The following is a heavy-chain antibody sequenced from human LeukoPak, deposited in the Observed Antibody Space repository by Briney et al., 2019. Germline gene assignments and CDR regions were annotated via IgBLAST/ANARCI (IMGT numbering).Heavy chain of an antibody. Sequence: SATLSLTCAVYGGSFSGYYWSWIRQPPGKGLEWIGEINHSGSTSYNPSLKSRVTISVDTSKNQFSLKLSSVTAADTAVYYCARLIVGATDFDYWGQGTLVT. CDR2: INHSGST. V-gene: IGHV4-34*01. CDR1: GGSFSGYY. CDR3: ARLIVGATDFDY. D-gene: IGHD1-26*01. J-gene: IGHJ4*02.